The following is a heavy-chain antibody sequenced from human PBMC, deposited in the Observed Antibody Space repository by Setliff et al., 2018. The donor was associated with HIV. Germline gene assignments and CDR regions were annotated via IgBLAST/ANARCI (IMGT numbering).Heavy chain of an antibody. CDR2: IYYSGST. J-gene: IGHJ4*02. D-gene: IGHD6-19*01. CDR3: ARGVRDNSGWSSYYFDY. CDR1: GGSISSYY. V-gene: IGHV4-59*08. Sequence: PSETLSLTCTVSGGSISSYYWSWIRQPPGKGLEWIGYIYYSGSTKHNPSLKSRVTISLDTSKNQFSLKLSSVTAADTAVYYCARGVRDNSGWSSYYFDYWGQGTLVTVS.